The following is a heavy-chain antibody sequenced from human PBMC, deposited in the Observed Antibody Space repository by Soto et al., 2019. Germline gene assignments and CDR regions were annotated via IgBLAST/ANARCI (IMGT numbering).Heavy chain of an antibody. J-gene: IGHJ5*02. V-gene: IGHV3-23*01. CDR1: GFTFSSYA. CDR3: AKVPLLMAKVPWLDP. Sequence: VWSLRLSCAASGFTFSSYAMSWVRQAPGKGLEWVSAISGSGGSTYYADSVKGRFTISRDNSKNTLYLQMNSLRAEDTAVYYCAKVPLLMAKVPWLDPWGQGTLVTVSS. CDR2: ISGSGGST.